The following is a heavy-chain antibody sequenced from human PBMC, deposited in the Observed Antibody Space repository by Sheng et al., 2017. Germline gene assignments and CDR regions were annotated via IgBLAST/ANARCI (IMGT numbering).Heavy chain of an antibody. CDR1: GFTFSSYG. J-gene: IGHJ6*03. V-gene: IGHV3-30*02. CDR3: ALLYCSSTSCPFSPYYYYMDV. Sequence: QVQLVESGGGVVQPGGSLRLSCAASGFTFSSYGMHWVRQAPGKGLEWVAFIRYDGSNKYYADSVKGRFTISRDNSKNTLYLQMNSLRAEDTAVYYCALLYCSSTSCPFSPYYYYMDVWGKGTTVTVSS. CDR2: IRYDGSNK. D-gene: IGHD2-2*01.